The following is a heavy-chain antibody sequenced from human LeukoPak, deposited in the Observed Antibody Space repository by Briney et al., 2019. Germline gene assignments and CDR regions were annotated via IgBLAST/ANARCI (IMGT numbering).Heavy chain of an antibody. Sequence: PGGSLRLSCAASGSTFSSYGMHWVRQAPGKGLEWVAVIWYDGSNKYYADSVKGRFTISRDNSKNTLYLQMNSLRAEGTAVYYCARDRSSSAADYWGQGTLVTVSS. CDR2: IWYDGSNK. V-gene: IGHV3-33*01. J-gene: IGHJ4*02. CDR3: ARDRSSSAADY. D-gene: IGHD6-19*01. CDR1: GSTFSSYG.